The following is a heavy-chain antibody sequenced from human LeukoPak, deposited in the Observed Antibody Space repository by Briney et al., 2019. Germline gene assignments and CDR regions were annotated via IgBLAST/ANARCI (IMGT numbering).Heavy chain of an antibody. V-gene: IGHV6-1*01. Sequence: SQTLSLTCAISGDSVSSNSAAWNWIRQSPSRGLEWLGRTYYRSKWYNDYAVSVKSRITIKPDTSKNHCSLQLNSVTPEDTAVYYCARVGKRMAAAGDYYFYMDVWKKGTTVTIYS. CDR2: TYYRSKWYN. CDR3: ARVGKRMAAAGDYYFYMDV. D-gene: IGHD6-13*01. CDR1: GDSVSSNSAA. J-gene: IGHJ6*03.